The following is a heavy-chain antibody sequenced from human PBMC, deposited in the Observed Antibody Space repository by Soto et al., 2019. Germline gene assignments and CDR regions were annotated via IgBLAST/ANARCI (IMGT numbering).Heavy chain of an antibody. CDR1: GGSFSDYSWN. J-gene: IGHJ4*02. CDR3: ASLPPRCSGGSCLDY. V-gene: IGHV4-34*01. D-gene: IGHD2-15*01. CDR2: INHSGST. Sequence: SETLSLTCAVYGGSFSDYSWNWNWIRQPPGKGLEWIGEINHSGSTSHNPSLKSRVTLSLDTSKNQFSLKLSSVTAADTAVYYCASLPPRCSGGSCLDYWGQGTLVTVSS.